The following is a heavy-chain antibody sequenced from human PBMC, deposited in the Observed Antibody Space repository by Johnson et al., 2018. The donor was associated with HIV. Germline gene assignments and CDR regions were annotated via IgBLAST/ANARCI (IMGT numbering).Heavy chain of an antibody. V-gene: IGHV3-15*01. CDR1: GFTFSNAW. D-gene: IGHD1-26*01. CDR3: ITSGSGTIPSGAFDI. J-gene: IGHJ3*02. CDR2: IKSKTDGGTT. Sequence: VQLVESGGGLVKPGGSLKLSCTASGFTFSNAWMNWVRHAPGKGLEWVGRIKSKTDGGTTDYAAPVKGKFTISRDDSKTTLYLQMNSLKTEDTAVYYCITSGSGTIPSGAFDIWGQGTMVTVSS.